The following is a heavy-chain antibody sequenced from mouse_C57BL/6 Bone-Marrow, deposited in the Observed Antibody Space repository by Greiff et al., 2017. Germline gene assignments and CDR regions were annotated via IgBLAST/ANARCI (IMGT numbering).Heavy chain of an antibody. Sequence: VQLQQPGAELVMPGASVKLSCKASGYTFTSYWMHWVKQRPGQGLEWIGEIDPSDSYTNYNQKFKGKSTLTVDKSSSTAYMQLSSLTSEDSAVYYCAGWGFYYYGRGFDYWGQGTTLTVSS. CDR2: IDPSDSYT. CDR1: GYTFTSYW. V-gene: IGHV1-69*01. CDR3: AGWGFYYYGRGFDY. J-gene: IGHJ2*01. D-gene: IGHD1-1*01.